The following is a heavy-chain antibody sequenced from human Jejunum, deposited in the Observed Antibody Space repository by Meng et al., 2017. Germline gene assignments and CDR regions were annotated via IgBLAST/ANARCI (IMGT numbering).Heavy chain of an antibody. CDR3: ARGDTGYSGYVFGY. J-gene: IGHJ4*02. CDR1: GGSITTGGYY. D-gene: IGHD5-12*01. CDR2: IYYSGST. Sequence: QVQLPGSGPGQVTPSQTLSLTCSVSGGSITTGGYYWSWIRQHPGKGLEWIGHIYYSGSTHYNPSLKSRVTISIDTSQNQFSLKLSSVTAADTAVYYCARGDTGYSGYVFGYWGQGTLVTVSS. V-gene: IGHV4-31*03.